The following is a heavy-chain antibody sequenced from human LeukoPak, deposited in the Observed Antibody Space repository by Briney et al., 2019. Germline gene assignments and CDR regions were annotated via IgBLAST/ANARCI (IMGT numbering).Heavy chain of an antibody. V-gene: IGHV3-23*01. CDR3: AKAGLTTVRGPRCWFDP. J-gene: IGHJ5*02. Sequence: GGSLRLFCAASRFTFSSYAMSWVPAAPGKRLEWVSSISGSGGSTYYAASVKGRFTISRDNSKNTLYLRINSLRAEDTAVYYCAKAGLTTVRGPRCWFDPWGQGTLVTVSS. CDR2: ISGSGGST. CDR1: RFTFSSYA. D-gene: IGHD4-11*01.